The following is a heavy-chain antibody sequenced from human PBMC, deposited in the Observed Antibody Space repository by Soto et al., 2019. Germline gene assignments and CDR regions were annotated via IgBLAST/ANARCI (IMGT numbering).Heavy chain of an antibody. CDR2: IWYDGSNK. Sequence: QVQLVESGGGVVQPGRSLRLSCAASGFTFSSYGMHWVRQAPGKGLEWVAVIWYDGSNKYYADSVKGRFTISRDNSKNTLYLQMNSLRAEDTAVYYCARETYDYVWGSYRWGGAFDIWGQGTMVTVSS. V-gene: IGHV3-33*01. CDR3: ARETYDYVWGSYRWGGAFDI. CDR1: GFTFSSYG. D-gene: IGHD3-16*02. J-gene: IGHJ3*02.